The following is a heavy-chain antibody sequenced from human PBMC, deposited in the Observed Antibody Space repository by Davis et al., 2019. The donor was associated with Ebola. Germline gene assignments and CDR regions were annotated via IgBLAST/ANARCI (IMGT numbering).Heavy chain of an antibody. J-gene: IGHJ6*02. CDR1: GFTFYRYE. D-gene: IGHD2/OR15-2a*01. Sequence: GESLKISCAASGFTFYRYEMNWVRQAPGKGLEWVSSISSTNYIYYADSVKGRFTISRDNAKNSLYLQMNGLRAEDTAVYYCAHSKEDILVLSGRMDHYGMDVWGQGTTVTVS. CDR2: ISSTNYI. V-gene: IGHV3-48*03. CDR3: AHSKEDILVLSGRMDHYGMDV.